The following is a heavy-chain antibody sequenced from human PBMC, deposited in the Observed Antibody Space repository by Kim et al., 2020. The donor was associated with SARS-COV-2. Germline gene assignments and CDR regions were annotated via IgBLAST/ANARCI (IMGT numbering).Heavy chain of an antibody. CDR1: GFTFSSYA. Sequence: GGSLRLSCAASGFTFSSYAMHWVRQAPGKGLEWVAVISYDGSNKYYADSVKGRFTISRDNSKNTLYLQMNSLRAEDTAVYYCARTNYYDSSGYEVTDVFALDYWGQGTLVTVSS. D-gene: IGHD3-22*01. V-gene: IGHV3-30*04. J-gene: IGHJ4*02. CDR2: ISYDGSNK. CDR3: ARTNYYDSSGYEVTDVFALDY.